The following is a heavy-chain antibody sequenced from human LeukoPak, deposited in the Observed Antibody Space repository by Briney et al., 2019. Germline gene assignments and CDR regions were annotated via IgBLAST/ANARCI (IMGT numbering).Heavy chain of an antibody. CDR3: ARGKAGDCSSTSXPKGXXXY. J-gene: IGHJ4*01. CDR1: GGSFSGYY. Sequence: PSETLSLTCAVYGGSFSGYYWSWIRQPPGKGLEWIGEINHSGSTNYNPSLKSRVTISVDTSKNQFSLKLSSVTAADTAVYYCARGKAGDCSSTSXPKGXXXYXXXGXLXTVS. CDR2: INHSGST. D-gene: IGHD2-2*01. V-gene: IGHV4-34*01.